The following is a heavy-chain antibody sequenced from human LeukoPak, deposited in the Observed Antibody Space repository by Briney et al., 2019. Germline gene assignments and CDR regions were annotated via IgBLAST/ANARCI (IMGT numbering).Heavy chain of an antibody. CDR2: IYYSGST. Sequence: SETLSLTCTVSGGSISSSSYYWGWIRQPPGKGLEGIGSIYYSGSTYYNPSLKSRVTIPVDTSKNQFSLKLSSVTAADTAVYYCARDRSSDYAAASTHFDYWGQGTLVTVSS. CDR1: GGSISSSSYY. D-gene: IGHD4-17*01. V-gene: IGHV4-39*07. J-gene: IGHJ4*02. CDR3: ARDRSSDYAAASTHFDY.